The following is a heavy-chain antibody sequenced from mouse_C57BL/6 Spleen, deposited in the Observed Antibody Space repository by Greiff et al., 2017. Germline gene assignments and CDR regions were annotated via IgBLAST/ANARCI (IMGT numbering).Heavy chain of an antibody. CDR2: IDPANGNT. CDR1: GFNIKNTY. D-gene: IGHD1-1*01. CDR3: AQRDVYYGGSYGYYAMDD. J-gene: IGHJ4*01. Sequence: VQLQQSVAELVRPGASVKLSCTASGFNIKNTYMHWVKQRPEQGLEWIGRIDPANGNTKYAPKFQGKATITADTSSNTAYLQLSSLTSEDTAIYYCAQRDVYYGGSYGYYAMDDWGTGTSVTVSS. V-gene: IGHV14-3*01.